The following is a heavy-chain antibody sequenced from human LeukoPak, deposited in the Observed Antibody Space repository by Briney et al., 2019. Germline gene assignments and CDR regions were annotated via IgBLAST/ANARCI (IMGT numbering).Heavy chain of an antibody. CDR1: GFTFNSYS. CDR3: ARESMAVGASYFDY. J-gene: IGHJ4*02. Sequence: PGGSPRLSCAASGFTFNSYSMNWVRQAPGKGLEWLSSISRSSTYIYYVDSVEGRFTSSRDNAKSSLFLQMNSLRAEDTAVYYCARESMAVGASYFDYWGQGTLVTVSS. CDR2: ISRSSTYI. V-gene: IGHV3-21*01. D-gene: IGHD2-15*01.